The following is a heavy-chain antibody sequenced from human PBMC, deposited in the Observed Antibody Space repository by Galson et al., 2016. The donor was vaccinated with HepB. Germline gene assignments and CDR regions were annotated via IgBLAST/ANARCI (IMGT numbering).Heavy chain of an antibody. V-gene: IGHV2-5*02. CDR1: GFSLSTTGVG. Sequence: PALVKPTQTLTLTCIFSGFSLSTTGVGVGWMRQPPGKTLEWLAHIYWDGDERYSPSLKSRLTITKDTSKNRVVLTMTNMDPVDTATYYCVHIVHSGSYYYFAYWGQETLVTVSS. CDR2: IYWDGDE. J-gene: IGHJ4*02. D-gene: IGHD1-26*01. CDR3: VHIVHSGSYYYFAY.